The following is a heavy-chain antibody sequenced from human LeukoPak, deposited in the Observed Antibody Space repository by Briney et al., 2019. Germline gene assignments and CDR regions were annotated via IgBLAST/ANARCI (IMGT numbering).Heavy chain of an antibody. CDR1: GGSISSYY. Sequence: PSETLSLTCTVSGGSISSYYWSWIRQTPGKGLEWIGNTHYSGNTNYNPSLKSRVTISVDTSKNQLSLKLSSVSAAGTAVYYCARYYYYYYGMDVWGQGTTVTVSS. CDR3: ARYYYYYYGMDV. V-gene: IGHV4-59*01. CDR2: THYSGNT. J-gene: IGHJ6*02.